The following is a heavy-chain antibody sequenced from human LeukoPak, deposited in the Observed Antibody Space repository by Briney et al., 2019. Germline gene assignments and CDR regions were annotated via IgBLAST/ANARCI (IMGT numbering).Heavy chain of an antibody. J-gene: IGHJ3*02. CDR2: INPGDSDT. Sequence: KVGESLKISCKGSGYSFTNYWIGWVRQMPGKGLEWMGIINPGDSDTRYSPSFQGHVTMSVDKSISTAYLQWSSLRASDTAMYYCSRGLGGSPASDIWGQGTMVTVSS. V-gene: IGHV5-51*01. D-gene: IGHD3-10*01. CDR1: GYSFTNYW. CDR3: SRGLGGSPASDI.